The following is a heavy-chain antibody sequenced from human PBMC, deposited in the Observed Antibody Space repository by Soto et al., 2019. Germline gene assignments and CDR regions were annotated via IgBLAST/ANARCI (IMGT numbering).Heavy chain of an antibody. CDR1: GFSLNTNGAG. D-gene: IGHD1-20*01. CDR2: IYWDDDK. CDR3: AHRDPQYRYNWNGGWLDP. Sequence: QITLKESGPTLVKPTQTLTLTCTFSGFSLNTNGAGVGWISQPPGKALEWLALIYWDDDKRYSPSLKSRLTITKDASKNQVVLTMTNMDPVDTPTYYCAHRDPQYRYNWNGGWLDPLGQGTLVTVSS. V-gene: IGHV2-5*02. J-gene: IGHJ5*02.